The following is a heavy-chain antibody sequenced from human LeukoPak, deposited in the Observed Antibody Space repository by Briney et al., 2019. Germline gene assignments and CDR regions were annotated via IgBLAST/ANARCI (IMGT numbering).Heavy chain of an antibody. CDR1: GYTFTSYD. D-gene: IGHD3-10*01. CDR2: MNPNSGNT. J-gene: IGHJ3*02. V-gene: IGHV1-8*01. CDR3: ASPGLWFGELFPHAFDI. Sequence: ASVKVSCKASGYTFTSYDINWVRQATGQGLEWMGWMNPNSGNTGYAQKFQGIVTMTRNTFISTAYMELSSLRSEDTAVYYCASPGLWFGELFPHAFDIWGQGTMVSVSS.